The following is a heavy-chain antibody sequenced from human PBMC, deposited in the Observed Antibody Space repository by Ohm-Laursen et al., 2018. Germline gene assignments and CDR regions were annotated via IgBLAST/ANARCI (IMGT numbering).Heavy chain of an antibody. Sequence: GSLRLSCAASGFTFSSYAMSWVRQAPGKGLEWVSAISGSGGSTYYADSVKGRFTISRDNSKNTLYLQMNSLRAEDTAVYYCAKDNKQPGVVPAAIPWGIAAAGTGAFDIWGQGTMVTVSS. CDR2: ISGSGGST. CDR3: AKDNKQPGVVPAAIPWGIAAAGTGAFDI. CDR1: GFTFSSYA. D-gene: IGHD6-13*01. V-gene: IGHV3-23*01. J-gene: IGHJ3*02.